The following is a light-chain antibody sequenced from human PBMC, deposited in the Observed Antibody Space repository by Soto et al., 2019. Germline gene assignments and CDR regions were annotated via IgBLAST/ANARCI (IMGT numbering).Light chain of an antibody. V-gene: IGLV2-14*01. CDR3: SSYTSSSTVV. CDR2: DVS. CDR1: SSDVGSYNY. J-gene: IGLJ2*01. Sequence: QSALTQPASVSGSPGQSITISCTGTSSDVGSYNYVSWYQQHPGKVPKLMIYDVSNRPSGVSNRFSGSKSGNTASLTISGLQAEDEADYYCSSYTSSSTVVFG.